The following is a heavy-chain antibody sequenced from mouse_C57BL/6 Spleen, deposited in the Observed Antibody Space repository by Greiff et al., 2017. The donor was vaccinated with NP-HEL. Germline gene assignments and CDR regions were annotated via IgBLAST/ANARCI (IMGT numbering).Heavy chain of an antibody. J-gene: IGHJ3*01. V-gene: IGHV1-50*01. CDR1: GYTFTSYW. CDR2: IDPSDSYT. D-gene: IGHD5-1-1*01. CDR3: ARGDNTYESY. Sequence: VQLQQSGAELVKPGASVKLSCKASGYTFTSYWMQWVKQRPGQGLEWIGEIDPSDSYTNYNQKFKGKATLTVDKSSSTAYMQLSSLTSEDSAVYYCARGDNTYESYWGQGTLVTVSA.